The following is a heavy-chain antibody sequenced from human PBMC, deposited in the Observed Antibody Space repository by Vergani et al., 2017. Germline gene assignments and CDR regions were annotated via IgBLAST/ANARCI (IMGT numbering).Heavy chain of an antibody. V-gene: IGHV1-24*01. J-gene: IGHJ3*02. CDR3: ARPGVLLWFGDAFDI. Sequence: QVQLVQSGAEVKKPGASVKVSCKVSGYTLTELSMHWVRQAPGKGLEWMGGFDPEDGETIYAQKFQGRVTISVDTSKNQFSLKLSSVTAADTAVYYCARPGVLLWFGDAFDIWGQGTMVTVSS. D-gene: IGHD3-10*01. CDR1: GYTLTELS. CDR2: FDPEDGET.